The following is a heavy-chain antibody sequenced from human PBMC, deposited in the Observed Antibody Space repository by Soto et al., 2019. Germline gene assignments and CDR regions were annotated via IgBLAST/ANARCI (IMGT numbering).Heavy chain of an antibody. V-gene: IGHV3-23*01. CDR2: ISGSGSRI. CDR3: AKDDRISEYGAHIEY. CDR1: GFTFSSYA. D-gene: IGHD4-17*01. Sequence: PGGSLRLSCSASGFTFSSYAMSWVRQAPGKGLEWVSGISGSGSRIYYVDSVKGRFTNSRDNSKNTLYLQMNSLRAEDTAVYYCAKDDRISEYGAHIEYWGQGTLVTVSS. J-gene: IGHJ4*02.